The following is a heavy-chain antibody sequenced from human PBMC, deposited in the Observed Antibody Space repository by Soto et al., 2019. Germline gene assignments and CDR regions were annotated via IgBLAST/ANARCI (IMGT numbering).Heavy chain of an antibody. J-gene: IGHJ4*02. V-gene: IGHV1-69*06. CDR1: GGTFSNYV. D-gene: IGHD1-7*01. Sequence: QVQLVQSGAEVKKPGSSVKVSCKASGGTFSNYVVNWVRQAPGQGLEWMGRIIPISGAANYAQKFQGRDTITADKSTSTSCMELSSLRSEDTAVYYCARDMTRTVVPYFDFWGQGTLVTVSS. CDR3: ARDMTRTVVPYFDF. CDR2: IIPISGAA.